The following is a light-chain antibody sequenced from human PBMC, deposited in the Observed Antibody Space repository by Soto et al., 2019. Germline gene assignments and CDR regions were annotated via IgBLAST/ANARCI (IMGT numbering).Light chain of an antibody. Sequence: DIQMTQSPSSVSASVGDRVTITCRASQDISTWLAWYQQKPGKAPELLIYAASILQSGVPSRFSGSGSGTDFTLTISSLQPEDFATYYCQQANSFPRTFGQGTKVEIK. CDR3: QQANSFPRT. J-gene: IGKJ1*01. V-gene: IGKV1-12*01. CDR2: AAS. CDR1: QDISTW.